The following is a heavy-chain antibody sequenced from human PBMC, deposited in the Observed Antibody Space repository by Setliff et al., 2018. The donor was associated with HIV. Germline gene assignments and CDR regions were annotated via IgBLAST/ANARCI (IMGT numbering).Heavy chain of an antibody. D-gene: IGHD2-15*01. CDR1: GFPFSAYA. CDR2: ISYDGSNK. J-gene: IGHJ3*02. CDR3: ARRRPPGGCDM. V-gene: IGHV3-30*04. Sequence: GGSLRLSCAASGFPFSAYAMHWVRQAPGKGLEWVAVISYDGSNKYYADSVQGRFTISRDNAKNTLYLQVNSLRAGDTGVYYCARRRPPGGCDMWGQGT.